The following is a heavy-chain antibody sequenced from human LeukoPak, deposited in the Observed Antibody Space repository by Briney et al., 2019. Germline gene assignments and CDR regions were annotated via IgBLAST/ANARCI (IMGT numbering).Heavy chain of an antibody. Sequence: SETLSLTCTVSGGSISSSSYYWGWIRQPPGKGLEWIGEIYHSGSTNYNPSLKSRVTISVDKSKNQFSLNLSSVTAADTAVYYCARDRRYYDSSAYMRGFDYWGQGTLVTVSS. V-gene: IGHV4-39*07. CDR3: ARDRRYYDSSAYMRGFDY. CDR2: IYHSGST. D-gene: IGHD3-22*01. CDR1: GGSISSSSYY. J-gene: IGHJ4*02.